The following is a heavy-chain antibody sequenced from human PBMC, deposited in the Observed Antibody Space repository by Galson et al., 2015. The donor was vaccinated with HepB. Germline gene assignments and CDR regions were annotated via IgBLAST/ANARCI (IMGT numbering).Heavy chain of an antibody. CDR3: ARGSLRSSWLDY. V-gene: IGHV1-69*04. D-gene: IGHD6-13*01. CDR1: GGTFSSYA. CDR2: IIPILGIA. Sequence: SVKVSCKASGGTFSSYAISWVRQAPGQGLEWMGRIIPILGIANYAQKFRGRVTITADKSTSTAYMELSSLRSEDTAVYYCARGSLRSSWLDYWGQGTLVTVSS. J-gene: IGHJ4*02.